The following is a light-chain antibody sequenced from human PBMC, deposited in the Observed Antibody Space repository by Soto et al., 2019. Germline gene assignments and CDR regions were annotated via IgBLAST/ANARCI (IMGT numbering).Light chain of an antibody. CDR2: KAS. CDR3: RQYVSYPVT. Sequence: DIPMTQSPSTLSASVGDRVTITCRASQSISNSLARYQQKPGKAPNLLIYKASSLESGVPSRFSGSGSGTEFTLTISSLQPDDFATYYCRQYVSYPVTFGGGTKVEMK. CDR1: QSISNS. J-gene: IGKJ4*01. V-gene: IGKV1-5*03.